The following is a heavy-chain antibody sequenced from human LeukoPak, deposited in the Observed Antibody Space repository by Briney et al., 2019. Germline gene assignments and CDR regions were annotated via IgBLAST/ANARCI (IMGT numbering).Heavy chain of an antibody. V-gene: IGHV3-43*01. CDR1: GFTFDDYT. Sequence: GPSLRLSCAASGFTFDDYTMYWVRQPPGKGMEWVYLISWDGVVTHYADSVKGRFTISRDKSKNSRYLQMNSLRPEDTAFYYCAKDLSGGSYYGPFDDWGQGTLVTVSS. D-gene: IGHD1-26*01. J-gene: IGHJ4*02. CDR2: ISWDGVVT. CDR3: AKDLSGGSYYGPFDD.